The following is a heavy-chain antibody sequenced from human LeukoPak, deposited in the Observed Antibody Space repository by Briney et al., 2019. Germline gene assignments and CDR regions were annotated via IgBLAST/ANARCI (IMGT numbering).Heavy chain of an antibody. V-gene: IGHV4-30-2*01. D-gene: IGHD2-2*01. J-gene: IGHJ4*02. CDR3: ARGDGYQLVSPFFDY. CDR2: IYHSGST. Sequence: PSETLSLTCTVSGGSISSGGYYWSWIRQPPGKGLEWIGYIYHSGSTYYNPSLKSRVTISVDRSKNQFSLKLSSVTAADTAVYYCARGDGYQLVSPFFDYWGQGTLVTVSS. CDR1: GGSISSGGYY.